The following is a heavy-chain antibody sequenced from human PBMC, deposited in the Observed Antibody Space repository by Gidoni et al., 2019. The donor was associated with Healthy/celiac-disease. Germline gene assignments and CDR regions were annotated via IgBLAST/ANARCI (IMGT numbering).Heavy chain of an antibody. V-gene: IGHV3-49*03. CDR1: GFTFGDYA. CDR3: TRGKDIVVVPAATVVYFDY. CDR2: IRSKAYGGTT. J-gene: IGHJ4*02. Sequence: EVQLVESGGGLVQPGRSLSLSCTASGFTFGDYAMSWFRQAPGKGLEWVGFIRSKAYGGTTEYAASVKGRFTISRDDSKSIAYLQMNSLKTEDTAVYYCTRGKDIVVVPAATVVYFDYWGQGTLVTVSS. D-gene: IGHD2-2*01.